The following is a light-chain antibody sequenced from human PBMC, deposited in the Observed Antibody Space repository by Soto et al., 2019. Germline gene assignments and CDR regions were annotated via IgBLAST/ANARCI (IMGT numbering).Light chain of an antibody. J-gene: IGKJ1*01. Sequence: DIQMSQSPSSLPASVGDRVTITCRASQSISSYLNWYQQKPGKAPKLLINAASSLQSGVPPRFSGSGSGTEFTLTISALQPEDFATYFCQQSYITPRTFGQGIKVDIK. V-gene: IGKV1-39*01. CDR3: QQSYITPRT. CDR1: QSISSY. CDR2: AAS.